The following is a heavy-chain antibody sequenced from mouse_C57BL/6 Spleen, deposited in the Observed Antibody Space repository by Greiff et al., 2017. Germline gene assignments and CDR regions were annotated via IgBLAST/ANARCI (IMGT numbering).Heavy chain of an antibody. V-gene: IGHV1-52*01. J-gene: IGHJ2*01. CDR2: IDPSDSET. CDR3: ARSGWLLTVSDY. CDR1: GYTFTSYW. D-gene: IGHD2-3*01. Sequence: VQLQQPGAELVRPGSSVKLSCKASGYTFTSYWMHWVKQRPIQGLEWIGNIDPSDSETHYNQKFKDKATLTVDKSSSTAYMQLSSLTSEDSAVYYCARSGWLLTVSDYWGQGTTLTVSS.